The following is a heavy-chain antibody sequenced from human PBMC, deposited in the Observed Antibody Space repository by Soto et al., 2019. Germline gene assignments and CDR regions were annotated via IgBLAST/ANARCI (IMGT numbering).Heavy chain of an antibody. CDR1: GDSFNDYY. CDR2: INPNGGVT. V-gene: IGHV1-2*04. Sequence: VQLVQSGAEVRKPGASVTVSCRSSGDSFNDYYIHWVRQAPGQGFEWMGWINPNGGVTKYAQKFQGWVSMTRDTSIRTVYMQLSRPRSDDTAVYYCARESGGATATLDYYYFYMDVWGTGTTVTVSS. J-gene: IGHJ6*03. CDR3: ARESGGATATLDYYYFYMDV. D-gene: IGHD5-12*01.